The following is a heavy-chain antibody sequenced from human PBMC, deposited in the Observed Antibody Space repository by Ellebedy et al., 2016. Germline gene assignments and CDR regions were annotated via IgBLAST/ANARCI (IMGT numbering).Heavy chain of an antibody. V-gene: IGHV1-18*01. J-gene: IGHJ5*02. CDR1: GYTFTSYG. D-gene: IGHD5-18*01. Sequence: ASVKVSCKASGYTFTSYGISWVRQAPGQGLEWMGWISAYNGNTNYAQKLQGRVTMTTDTSTSTAYMELRSLRSDDTAVYYCARCNAWGGYSYGYIDNWFDPWGQGTLVTVSS. CDR3: ARCNAWGGYSYGYIDNWFDP. CDR2: ISAYNGNT.